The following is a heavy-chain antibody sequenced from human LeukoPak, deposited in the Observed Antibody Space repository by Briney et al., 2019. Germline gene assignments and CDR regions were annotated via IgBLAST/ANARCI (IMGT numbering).Heavy chain of an antibody. CDR1: AFAFISYS. CDR2: ISSSSSTI. V-gene: IGHV3-48*02. D-gene: IGHD6-19*01. Sequence: GASLRLPCAASAFAFISYSMNWVRQGPGKGLGWVSYISSSSSTIKYADSVKGRFTISRDNAKNSLYLQMNSLRDEDTAVYYCARDRYSSGWFGAFDIWGQGTLVTVSS. J-gene: IGHJ3*02. CDR3: ARDRYSSGWFGAFDI.